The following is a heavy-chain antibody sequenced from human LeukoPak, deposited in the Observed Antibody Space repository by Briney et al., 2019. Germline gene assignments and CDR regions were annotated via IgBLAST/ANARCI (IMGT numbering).Heavy chain of an antibody. CDR1: GGSFSGYY. D-gene: IGHD4-23*01. V-gene: IGHV4-34*01. Sequence: SETLSLTCAVYGGSFSGYYWSWIRQPPGKGLEWIGEINHGGSTNYNPSLKSRVTISVDTSKNQFSLKLSSVTAADTAVYYCARLATTVVSGTDYWGQGTLVTVSS. CDR2: INHGGST. J-gene: IGHJ4*02. CDR3: ARLATTVVSGTDY.